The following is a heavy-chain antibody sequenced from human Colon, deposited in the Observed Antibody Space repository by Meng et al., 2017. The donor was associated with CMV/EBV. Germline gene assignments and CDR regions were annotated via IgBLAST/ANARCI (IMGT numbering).Heavy chain of an antibody. CDR3: ARVMGYDFWSGAYYYGMDV. V-gene: IGHV3-11*04. J-gene: IGHJ6*02. Sequence: GGSLRLSCAASGFTFSDYYMSWIRQAPGKGLEWVSYISSSSSTIYYADSVKGRFTISRDNAKNSLYLQMNSLRAEDTAVYYCARVMGYDFWSGAYYYGMDVWGQGTTVTVSS. D-gene: IGHD3-3*01. CDR1: GFTFSDYY. CDR2: ISSSSSTI.